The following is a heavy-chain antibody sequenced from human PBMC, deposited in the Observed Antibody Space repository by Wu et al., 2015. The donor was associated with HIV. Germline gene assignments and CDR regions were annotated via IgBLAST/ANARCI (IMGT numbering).Heavy chain of an antibody. V-gene: IGHV1-8*01. CDR2: LNAERGNR. CDR3: ARDPGVVAATPFYYYGMDV. CDR1: GYTFSHYD. D-gene: IGHD2-15*01. Sequence: QVQLTQSGAELRRPGASVKVSCETSGYTFSHYDIHWIRQAPGQGLEWMGWLNAERGNRDIAQKFWGRVALTLDVSTRTAYMELKTLKFEDTAVYYCARDPGVVAATPFYYYGMDVWGQGTTVTVSS. J-gene: IGHJ6*02.